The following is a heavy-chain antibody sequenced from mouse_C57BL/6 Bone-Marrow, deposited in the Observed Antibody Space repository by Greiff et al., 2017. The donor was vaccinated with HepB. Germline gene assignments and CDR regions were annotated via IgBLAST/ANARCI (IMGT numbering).Heavy chain of an antibody. D-gene: IGHD1-1*01. CDR1: GYAFSSSW. CDR3: ARWALYGSIYFDY. CDR2: IYPGDGDT. Sequence: QVQLQQSGPELVKPGASVKISCKASGYAFSSSWMNWVKQRPGKGLEWIGRIYPGDGDTNYNGKFKGKATLTADKSSSTAYMQLSSLTSEDSAVSFWARWALYGSIYFDYWGQGTTLTVSS. V-gene: IGHV1-82*01. J-gene: IGHJ2*01.